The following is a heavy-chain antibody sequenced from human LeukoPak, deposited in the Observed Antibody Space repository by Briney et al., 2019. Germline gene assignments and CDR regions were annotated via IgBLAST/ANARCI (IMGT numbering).Heavy chain of an antibody. Sequence: GASVKVSCKASGGTFSSHAISWVRQAPGQGLEWMGGIIPIFGTANYAQKFQGRVTITADESTSTAYMELSSLRSEDTAVYYCASAGAVAGVYFQHWGQGTLVTVSS. CDR2: IIPIFGTA. V-gene: IGHV1-69*13. CDR1: GGTFSSHA. D-gene: IGHD6-19*01. J-gene: IGHJ1*01. CDR3: ASAGAVAGVYFQH.